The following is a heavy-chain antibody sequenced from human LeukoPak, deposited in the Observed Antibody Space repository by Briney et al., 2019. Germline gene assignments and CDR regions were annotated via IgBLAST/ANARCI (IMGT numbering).Heavy chain of an antibody. V-gene: IGHV4-39*07. D-gene: IGHD6-13*01. CDR3: ARGRSSSWYDRRPFDY. Sequence: SEALSLTCTVSGGSISSGTYYWSWIRQPPGKGLEWIGEINHSGSTNYNPSLKSRVTISVDTSKNQFSLKLSSVTAADTAVYYCARGRSSSWYDRRPFDYWGQGTLVTVSS. J-gene: IGHJ4*02. CDR2: INHSGST. CDR1: GGSISSGTYY.